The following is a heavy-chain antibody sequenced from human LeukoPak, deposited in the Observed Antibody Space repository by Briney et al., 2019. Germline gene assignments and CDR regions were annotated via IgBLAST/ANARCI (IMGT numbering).Heavy chain of an antibody. CDR2: INHSVST. D-gene: IGHD2-15*01. J-gene: IGHJ4*02. CDR3: AVTGVDRECSGGSCNYYFDY. Sequence: PSETLSLTCAVYGGSFSGYYWSWIRQPPGKGLEWIGEINHSVSTNYNPSLKSRVTISVDTSKNQFSLKLSSVTAADTAVYYCAVTGVDRECSGGSCNYYFDYWGQGTLVTVSS. V-gene: IGHV4-34*01. CDR1: GGSFSGYY.